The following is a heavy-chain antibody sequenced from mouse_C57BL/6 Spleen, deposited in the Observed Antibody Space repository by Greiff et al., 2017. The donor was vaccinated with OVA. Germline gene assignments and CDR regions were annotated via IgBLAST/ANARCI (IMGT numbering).Heavy chain of an antibody. CDR3: TRKFLLDY. J-gene: IGHJ2*01. Sequence: QVHVKQSGAELVRPGASVTLSCKASGYTFTDYEMHWVKQTPVHGLEWIGAIDPETGGTAYNQKFKGKAILTADKSSSTAYMELRSLTSEDSAVYYCTRKFLLDYWGQGTTLTVSS. CDR1: GYTFTDYE. V-gene: IGHV1-15*01. CDR2: IDPETGGT.